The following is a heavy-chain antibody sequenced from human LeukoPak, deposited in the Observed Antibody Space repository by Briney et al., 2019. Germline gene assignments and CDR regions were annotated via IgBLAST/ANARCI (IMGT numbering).Heavy chain of an antibody. D-gene: IGHD3-22*01. Sequence: PGGSLRLSCAASGFTFSTFALHWVRQAPGKGLEWVAVISSDGNNKYYSDSVKGRSTISRDNSKNTLSLQMTSLRAEDTGVYYCARALYDSSAYSDYWGLGTLVTVSS. CDR1: GFTFSTFA. J-gene: IGHJ4*02. V-gene: IGHV3-30-3*01. CDR3: ARALYDSSAYSDY. CDR2: ISSDGNNK.